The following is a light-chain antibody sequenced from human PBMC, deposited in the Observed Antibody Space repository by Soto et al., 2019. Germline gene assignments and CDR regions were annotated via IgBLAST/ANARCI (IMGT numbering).Light chain of an antibody. J-gene: IGLJ3*02. CDR3: SSYATTTNPWV. CDR1: SSDVGGYKY. CDR2: DVS. Sequence: QSALTQPASVSGSPGQPITISCTGTSSDVGGYKYVSWYQQHPGKGPKLIIYDVSYRPSGVPNRFSGSKSGNTASLTISGLQVEXXXDYYCSSYATTTNPWVFGGGTKLTVL. V-gene: IGLV2-14*03.